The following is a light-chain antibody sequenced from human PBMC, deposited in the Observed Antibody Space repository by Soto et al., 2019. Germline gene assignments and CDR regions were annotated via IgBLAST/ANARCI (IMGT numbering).Light chain of an antibody. CDR3: HKYNNAPT. CDR1: QTISRY. Sequence: DIQLTQSTSSLSASVGDRVTITCRASQTISRYLASYQQKPGKVPELLIYATSTLHSGAPSRFSGSGSGTDLSLSISSLQPEDAATYYCHKYNNAPTFGGGTKVELK. V-gene: IGKV1-27*01. CDR2: ATS. J-gene: IGKJ4*01.